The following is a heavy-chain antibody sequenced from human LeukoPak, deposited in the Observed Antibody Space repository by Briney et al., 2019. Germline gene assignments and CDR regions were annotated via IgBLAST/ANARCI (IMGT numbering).Heavy chain of an antibody. CDR3: ARRTTGDFDS. D-gene: IGHD4-11*01. V-gene: IGHV1-2*02. CDR2: INPNSGGA. J-gene: IGHJ4*02. CDR1: GYTFTGYY. Sequence: ASVKVSCKASGYTFTGYYMHWVRQAPGQGLEWMGWINPNSGGANYAQKFQGRVTMTRDTSISTAYMELDRLKSDDTAVYYCARRTTGDFDSWGQGTLVTVSS.